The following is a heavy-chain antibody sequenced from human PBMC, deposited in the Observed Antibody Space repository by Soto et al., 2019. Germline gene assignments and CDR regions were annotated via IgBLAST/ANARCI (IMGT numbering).Heavy chain of an antibody. D-gene: IGHD4-17*01. J-gene: IGHJ2*01. CDR3: AYRTVGCYFDL. Sequence: GGSLRLSCAASGFTFSSYGMHWVRQAPGKGLEWVAVIWYDGSNKYYADSVKGRFTISRDNSKNTLYLQMNSLRAEDTAVYYCAYRTVGCYFDLWGRGTLVTVSS. CDR2: IWYDGSNK. V-gene: IGHV3-33*01. CDR1: GFTFSSYG.